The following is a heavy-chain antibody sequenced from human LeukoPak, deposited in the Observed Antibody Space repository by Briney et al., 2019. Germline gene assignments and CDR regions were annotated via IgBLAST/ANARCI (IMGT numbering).Heavy chain of an antibody. D-gene: IGHD5-18*01. CDR1: GASISSSDYY. CDR3: ARHRTAINRYGPYDAFDI. Sequence: SETLSLTCTVSGASISSSDYYWGWIRQPPGKGLEWIGSVYYSGRTYYNPPLKSRVTISEDTSKNQFSLKLTSVTAADTAVYYCARHRTAINRYGPYDAFDIWGQGTMVTVSS. CDR2: VYYSGRT. J-gene: IGHJ3*02. V-gene: IGHV4-39*01.